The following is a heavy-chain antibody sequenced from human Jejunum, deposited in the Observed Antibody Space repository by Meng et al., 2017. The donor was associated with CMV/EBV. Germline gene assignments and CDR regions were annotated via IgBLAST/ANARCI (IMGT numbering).Heavy chain of an antibody. V-gene: IGHV3-15*01. CDR2: IKTYPNGGTA. D-gene: IGHD3-10*01. Sequence: SVFSFSDAWMCWIRHAPRKGLELICRIKTYPNGGTAYFDASVKGEFIVSRDDSKNMVYLQINSLKIEDTGVYYCVADLRGQCCMVVWGQGTTVTVSS. CDR1: VFSFSDAW. CDR3: VADLRGQCCMVV. J-gene: IGHJ6*02.